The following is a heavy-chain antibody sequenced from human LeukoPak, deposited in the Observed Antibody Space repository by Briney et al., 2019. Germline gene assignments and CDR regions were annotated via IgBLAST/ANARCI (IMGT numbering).Heavy chain of an antibody. Sequence: PSETLSLTCTVSGGSISSDDYYWAWVRQPPGKGLEWIGSIFYSGTTYYNPSLKSRVTISVDTSKNQFSLKVSSVTAADTAVYYCARDGAYSYGLFDYWGQGTLVTVSS. CDR3: ARDGAYSYGLFDY. CDR1: GGSISSDDYY. J-gene: IGHJ4*02. V-gene: IGHV4-39*07. CDR2: IFYSGTT. D-gene: IGHD5-18*01.